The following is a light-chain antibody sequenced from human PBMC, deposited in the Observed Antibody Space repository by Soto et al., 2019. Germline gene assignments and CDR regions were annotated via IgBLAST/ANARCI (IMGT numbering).Light chain of an antibody. J-gene: IGKJ1*01. V-gene: IGKV2-28*01. CDR1: QSLLHSNGNMY. Sequence: EIVLTQSPLSLPVTPGERASISCRSSQSLLHSNGNMYLDWYLQKPGQSPQLLIYLGSIRASGVPDRFSGSGSSTDFTLKITRVEAEDVGVYYCMQVIQAPRTFCLGPKVEIK. CDR2: LGS. CDR3: MQVIQAPRT.